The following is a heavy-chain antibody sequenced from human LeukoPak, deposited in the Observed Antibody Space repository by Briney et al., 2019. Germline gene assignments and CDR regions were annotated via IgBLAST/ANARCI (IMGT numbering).Heavy chain of an antibody. V-gene: IGHV4-34*01. J-gene: IGHJ5*02. CDR1: GGSFSGYY. CDR3: ARRVNYDFWSGYYTAWFDP. CDR2: INHSGST. D-gene: IGHD3-3*01. Sequence: SETLSLTCGVYGGSFSGYYWSWIRQPPGKGLEWIGEINHSGSTNYNPSLKSRVTISVDTSKNQFSLKLSSVTAADTAVYYCARRVNYDFWSGYYTAWFDPWGQGTLVTVSS.